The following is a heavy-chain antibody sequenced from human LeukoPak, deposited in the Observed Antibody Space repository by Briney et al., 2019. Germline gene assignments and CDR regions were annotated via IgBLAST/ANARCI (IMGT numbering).Heavy chain of an antibody. V-gene: IGHV4-39*07. CDR3: ARVSSFMISTKKRYFDY. J-gene: IGHJ4*02. D-gene: IGHD3/OR15-3a*01. Sequence: PSETLSLTCTVSGGSISSASYYWGWIRQPPGKGLEWIGTIYKSGSTDYSPSLKSRVTISVDTSKNQFSLKLNSVTAADTAVYYCARVSSFMISTKKRYFDYWGQGTLVTVSS. CDR1: GGSISSASYY. CDR2: IYKSGST.